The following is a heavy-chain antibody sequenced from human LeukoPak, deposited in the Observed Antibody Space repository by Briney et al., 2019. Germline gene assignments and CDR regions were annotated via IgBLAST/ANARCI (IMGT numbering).Heavy chain of an antibody. D-gene: IGHD3-22*01. Sequence: PGGSLRLSCAASGFTFDDYAMHWVRQAPGKGLEWVSGISWNSGSIGYADSVKGRFTISRDNAKNTLYLQMNSLRAEDTAVYYCAKDTFTYDSSGYYYDAGDFAFDYWGQGTLVTVSS. CDR1: GFTFDDYA. V-gene: IGHV3-9*01. CDR3: AKDTFTYDSSGYYYDAGDFAFDY. J-gene: IGHJ4*02. CDR2: ISWNSGSI.